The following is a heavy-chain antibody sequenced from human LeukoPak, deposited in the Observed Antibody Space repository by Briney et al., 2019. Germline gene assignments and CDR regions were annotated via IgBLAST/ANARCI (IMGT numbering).Heavy chain of an antibody. Sequence: GGSLGLSCAASGFTFSSYGMHWVRQAPGKGLEWVAVISYDGSNKYYADSVKGRFTISRDNSKNTLYLQMNSLRAEDTAVYYCAKDGADYYDSSGYPYYYYGMDVWGQGTTVTVSS. CDR2: ISYDGSNK. D-gene: IGHD3-22*01. J-gene: IGHJ6*02. CDR1: GFTFSSYG. V-gene: IGHV3-30*18. CDR3: AKDGADYYDSSGYPYYYYGMDV.